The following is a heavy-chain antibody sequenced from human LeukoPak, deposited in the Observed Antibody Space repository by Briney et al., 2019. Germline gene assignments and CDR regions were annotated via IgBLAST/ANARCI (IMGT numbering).Heavy chain of an antibody. CDR2: ISYDGSNK. CDR1: GFTFSIYA. CDR3: ARGGEYQLQFDY. V-gene: IGHV3-30-3*01. Sequence: PGGSLRLSCAASGFTFSIYAMHWVRQAPGKGLEWVAVISYDGSNKYYADSVKGRFTISRDNSKNTLYLQMNSLRAEDTAVYYCARGGEYQLQFDYWGQGTLVTVSS. J-gene: IGHJ4*02. D-gene: IGHD2-2*01.